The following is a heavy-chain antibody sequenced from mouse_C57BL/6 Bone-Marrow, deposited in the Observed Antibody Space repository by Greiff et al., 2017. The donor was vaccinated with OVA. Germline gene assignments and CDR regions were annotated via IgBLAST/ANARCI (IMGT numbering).Heavy chain of an antibody. D-gene: IGHD2-4*01. CDR3: AGDYDGGRFAY. CDR2: IHPNSGST. J-gene: IGHJ3*01. CDR1: GYTFTSYW. V-gene: IGHV1-64*01. Sequence: QVQLQQPGAELVKPGASVKLSCKASGYTFTSYWMHWVKQRPGQGLEWIGMIHPNSGSTNYNEKFKSKATLTVDKSSSTAYMQLSSLTSEDSAVYYCAGDYDGGRFAYWGQGTLVTVSA.